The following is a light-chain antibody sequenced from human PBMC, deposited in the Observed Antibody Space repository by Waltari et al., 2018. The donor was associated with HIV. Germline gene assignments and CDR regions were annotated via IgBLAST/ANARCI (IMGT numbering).Light chain of an antibody. CDR1: QSVSKNY. J-gene: IGKJ3*01. CDR3: QQYGSSPCT. Sequence: EIVLPQSPGTLSLSPGERATLSCRASQSVSKNYLAWYQQKSGQAPRLLIYGASSRATGIADRFSGSGSGTDFTLTISRLEPEDFAVYYCQQYGSSPCTFGPGTKVDVK. V-gene: IGKV3-20*01. CDR2: GAS.